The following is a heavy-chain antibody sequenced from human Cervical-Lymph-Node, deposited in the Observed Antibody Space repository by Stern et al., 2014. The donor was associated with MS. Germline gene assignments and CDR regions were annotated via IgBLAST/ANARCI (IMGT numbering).Heavy chain of an antibody. J-gene: IGHJ4*02. CDR1: GYTFTSYW. CDR3: ARQRYFDY. CDR2: IFPGGSDI. V-gene: IGHV5-51*01. Sequence: EVHLVESGPEVKRPGESLKISCQASGYTFTSYWIGWVRRMPGKGLEWIPIIFPGGSDIRYSPSFQGQVTISADKSSSTAYLQWNTLKASDTAIYYCARQRYFDYWGQGTLVTVSS.